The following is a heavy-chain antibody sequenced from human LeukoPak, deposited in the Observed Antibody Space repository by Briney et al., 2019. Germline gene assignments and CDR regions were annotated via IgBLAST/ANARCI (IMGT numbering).Heavy chain of an antibody. V-gene: IGHV4-34*01. J-gene: IGHJ4*02. Sequence: PSETLSLTCAVYGASFSGYYWTWIRQPPEKGLEWIGEINHSGTTNYNPSLKSRVTISVDTSKNQFSLKLSSVTAADTAVYYCARRVSFPGGVVSAFWNYWGQGTLVTVSS. CDR3: ARRVSFPGGVVSAFWNY. D-gene: IGHD3-3*01. CDR1: GASFSGYY. CDR2: INHSGTT.